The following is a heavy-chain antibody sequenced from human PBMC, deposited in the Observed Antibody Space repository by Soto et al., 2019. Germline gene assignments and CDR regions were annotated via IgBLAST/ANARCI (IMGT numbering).Heavy chain of an antibody. J-gene: IGHJ4*02. CDR2: VYSSGNT. CDR1: GGSGSRDSF. Sequence: QVQLQESGPGLVRPSQTLSLTCTVSGGSGSRDSFWNWIRQSPGKGLEWIGYVYSSGNTFYSPSLKDRALIXLXTXXNQFSLELRSVTAADTAVYYCAADRGNSSSWQLDYWGQGALVTVSS. CDR3: AADRGNSSSWQLDY. V-gene: IGHV4-30-4*01. D-gene: IGHD6-13*01.